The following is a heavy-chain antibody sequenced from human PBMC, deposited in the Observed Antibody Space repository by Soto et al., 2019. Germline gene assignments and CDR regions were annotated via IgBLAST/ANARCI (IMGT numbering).Heavy chain of an antibody. D-gene: IGHD3-3*01. Sequence: SETLSLTSTVSGGSISSYYWSWIRQPPGKGLEWIGYIYYSGSTNYNPSLKSRVTISVDTSKNQFSLKLSSVTAADTAVYYCARTDFWSGYYFDYWGQGTLVTVSS. CDR3: ARTDFWSGYYFDY. J-gene: IGHJ4*02. CDR1: GGSISSYY. CDR2: IYYSGST. V-gene: IGHV4-59*01.